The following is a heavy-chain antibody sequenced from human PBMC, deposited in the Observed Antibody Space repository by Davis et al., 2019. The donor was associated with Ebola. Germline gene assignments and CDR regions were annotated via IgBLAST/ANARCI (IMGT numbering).Heavy chain of an antibody. Sequence: SVKVSCKASGYNFNDYYMHWVRQAPGQGLEWLGRINPKTGGTNYAQKFLGRVTMTTDTSITTAFMELGSLTSDDTAVYYCGRDRRLSTDYIGGSYPSDYWGQGTLVTVSS. CDR3: GRDRRLSTDYIGGSYPSDY. CDR1: GYNFNDYY. D-gene: IGHD3-16*02. V-gene: IGHV1-2*02. J-gene: IGHJ4*02. CDR2: INPKTGGT.